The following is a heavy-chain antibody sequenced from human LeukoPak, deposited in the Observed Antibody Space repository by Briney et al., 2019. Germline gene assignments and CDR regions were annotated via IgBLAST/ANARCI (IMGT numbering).Heavy chain of an antibody. CDR2: IYYSGST. J-gene: IGHJ6*03. Sequence: PSETLSLTCTVSGGSISSSSYYWGWIRQPPGKGLEWIGNIYYSGSTYYNPSRKSRVIISVETTKNQFSLKLNSVTAADTAVYYCARGYYYMDVWGKGTTVTVSS. CDR3: ARGYYYMDV. V-gene: IGHV4-39*07. CDR1: GGSISSSSYY.